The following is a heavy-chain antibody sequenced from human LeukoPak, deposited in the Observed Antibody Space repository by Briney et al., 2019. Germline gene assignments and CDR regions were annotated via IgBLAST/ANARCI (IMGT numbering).Heavy chain of an antibody. CDR2: INHSGST. Sequence: PSETLSLTCAVYGGSFSGYYLSWIRQPPGKGLEWIGEINHSGSTNYNPSLKSRVTISVDTSKNQFSLKLSSVTAANTAVYYCARAPAISEWFDPWGQGTLVTVSS. CDR3: ARAPAISEWFDP. CDR1: GGSFSGYY. V-gene: IGHV4-34*01. J-gene: IGHJ5*02. D-gene: IGHD5-18*01.